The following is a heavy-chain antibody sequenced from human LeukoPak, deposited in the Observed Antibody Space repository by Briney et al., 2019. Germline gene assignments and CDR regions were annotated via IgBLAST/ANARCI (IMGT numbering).Heavy chain of an antibody. CDR2: IYYGGNT. V-gene: IGHV4-61*08. D-gene: IGHD3-10*01. CDR1: GGSFNSDDYY. J-gene: IGHJ4*02. Sequence: SETLSLTCGVSGGSFNSDDYYWNWIRQPPGRGLEWIGYIYYGGNTNYNPSLRSRVTISMDTSKDQFSLKVNSVTAADTAVYFCASGPRNYYYSGSYHYWGQGTLVTVSS. CDR3: ASGPRNYYYSGSYHY.